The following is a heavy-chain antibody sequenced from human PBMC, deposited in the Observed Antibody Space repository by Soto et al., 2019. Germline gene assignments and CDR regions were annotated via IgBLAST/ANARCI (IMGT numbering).Heavy chain of an antibody. V-gene: IGHV3-30*18. Sequence: ESGGGVVQPGRSLRLSCAASGFTFSSYGMHWVRQAPGKGLEWVALISYDGSNKYYVDSVKGRFTISRDNSKNTLFLQMNGLRAGDTAVYYCAKDRLRGGFLTTATTNGMDVWGQGTTVTVSS. CDR1: GFTFSSYG. J-gene: IGHJ6*02. CDR3: AKDRLRGGFLTTATTNGMDV. CDR2: ISYDGSNK. D-gene: IGHD1-26*01.